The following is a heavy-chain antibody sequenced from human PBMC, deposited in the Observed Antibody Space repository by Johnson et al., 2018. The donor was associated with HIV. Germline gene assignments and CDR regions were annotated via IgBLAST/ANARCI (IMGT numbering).Heavy chain of an antibody. J-gene: IGHJ3*02. V-gene: IGHV3-9*01. CDR3: AKAMGGWLLAHAFDI. CDR1: GFSFDEYD. D-gene: IGHD3-22*01. Sequence: EVQLVESGGGLVQPGGSLRLSCAASGFSFDEYDMSWVRQAPGKGLEWVSGISWNSGSIGYSDSVKGRFTISRDNAKNTLYLQMNSLRAEDTAVYYCAKAMGGWLLAHAFDIWGQGTMVTISS. CDR2: ISWNSGSI.